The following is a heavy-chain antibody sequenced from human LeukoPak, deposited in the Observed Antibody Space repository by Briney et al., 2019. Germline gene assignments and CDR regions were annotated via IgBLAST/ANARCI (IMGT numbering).Heavy chain of an antibody. CDR2: IRYDGSNK. CDR3: AKDGGGWRQLSFDY. Sequence: GGSLRLSCAASGFTFSNYGMHWVRQAPGKGLAWVAFIRYDGSNKSYADSVKGRFTISRDNSKNTQYLQMNSLRAEDTAVYYCAKDGGGWRQLSFDYWGQGTLVTVSS. D-gene: IGHD5-24*01. CDR1: GFTFSNYG. V-gene: IGHV3-30*02. J-gene: IGHJ4*02.